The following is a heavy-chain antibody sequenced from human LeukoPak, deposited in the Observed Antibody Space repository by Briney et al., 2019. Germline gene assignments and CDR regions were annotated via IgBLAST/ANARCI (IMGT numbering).Heavy chain of an antibody. CDR3: ARVGSGSYSFDY. Sequence: PGGSLRLSCAASGFTFSSYALHWVRQAPGKGLEWVAVISYDGSNKYYADSVKGRFTISRDNSKNTLYLQMNSLRAEDTAVYYCARVGSGSYSFDYWGQGTLVTVSS. CDR1: GFTFSSYA. J-gene: IGHJ4*02. V-gene: IGHV3-30-3*01. D-gene: IGHD1-26*01. CDR2: ISYDGSNK.